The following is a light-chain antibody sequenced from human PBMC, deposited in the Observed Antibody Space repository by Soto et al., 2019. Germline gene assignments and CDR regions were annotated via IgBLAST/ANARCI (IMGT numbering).Light chain of an antibody. CDR2: EVS. CDR1: SSDVGGYNY. CDR3: SSFARSNTWV. V-gene: IGLV2-14*01. Sequence: QSALTQPASVSGSPGQSITISCTGTSSDVGGYNYVSWYQQHPGKAPKLMIYEVSNRPSGVSNRFSGSKSGNTASLTISGLQAEDEADYYCSSFARSNTWVFGGGIKLTVL. J-gene: IGLJ3*02.